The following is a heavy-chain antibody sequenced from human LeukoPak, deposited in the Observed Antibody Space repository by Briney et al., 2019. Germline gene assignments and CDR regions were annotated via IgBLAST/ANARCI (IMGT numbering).Heavy chain of an antibody. CDR2: ISSSSSTI. CDR1: GFTFSSYS. Sequence: GGSLRLSCAASGFTFSSYSMNWVRQAPGKGLEWVSYISSSSSTIYYADSVKGRFTISRDIAKNSLYLQMNSLRAEDTAVYYCAITKNYYYYMDVWGKGTTVTVSS. J-gene: IGHJ6*03. CDR3: AITKNYYYYMDV. V-gene: IGHV3-48*04.